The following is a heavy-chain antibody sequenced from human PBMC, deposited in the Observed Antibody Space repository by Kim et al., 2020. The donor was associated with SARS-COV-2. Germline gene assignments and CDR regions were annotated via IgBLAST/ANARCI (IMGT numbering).Heavy chain of an antibody. Sequence: SETLSLTCTVSGGSISSSSYYWGWIRQPPGKGLEWIGSIYYSGSTYYNPSLKGRVTISVDTSKNQFSLKLSSVTAADTAVYYCARPLTMVRGVDAFDIWGQGTMVTVSS. CDR2: IYYSGST. J-gene: IGHJ3*02. D-gene: IGHD3-10*01. CDR1: GGSISSSSYY. V-gene: IGHV4-39*01. CDR3: ARPLTMVRGVDAFDI.